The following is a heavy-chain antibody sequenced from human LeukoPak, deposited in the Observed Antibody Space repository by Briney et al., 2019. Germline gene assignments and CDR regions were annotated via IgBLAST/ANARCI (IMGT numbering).Heavy chain of an antibody. CDR3: ARDRGVVVAAMGYYFDY. Sequence: QPGGSLRLSCAASGFPFSRDSMHWVRQSPGKGLVWLSRINPDGSTTNYADSVKGRFTISRDNAKNTLYLQMNSLRAEDTAVYYCARDRGVVVAAMGYYFDYWGQGTLVTVSS. CDR2: INPDGSTT. D-gene: IGHD2-15*01. CDR1: GFPFSRDS. J-gene: IGHJ4*02. V-gene: IGHV3-74*01.